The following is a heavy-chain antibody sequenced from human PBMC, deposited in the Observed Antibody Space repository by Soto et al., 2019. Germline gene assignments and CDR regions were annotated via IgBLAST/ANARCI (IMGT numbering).Heavy chain of an antibody. Sequence: GGSLRLSCVGSGFMFSDYDIHWVRQSTGKGLEWVSGSGIAGDSSQSDSVKGRFTVSQDNARNSLFLQMNSLRVGDTAIYYCARRIIRSSSGHTWFDSWGQGILVTVSS. J-gene: IGHJ5*01. V-gene: IGHV3-13*04. CDR3: ARRIIRSSSGHTWFDS. CDR2: SGIAGDS. CDR1: GFMFSDYD. D-gene: IGHD2-21*01.